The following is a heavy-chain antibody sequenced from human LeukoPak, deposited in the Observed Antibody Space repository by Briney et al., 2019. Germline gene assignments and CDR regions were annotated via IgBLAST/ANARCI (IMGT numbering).Heavy chain of an antibody. CDR2: IGTVGDP. J-gene: IGHJ4*02. CDR3: ARDLTSYDKFDY. D-gene: IGHD3-22*01. CDR1: GFTFSSYD. Sequence: GGSLRLSCAASGFTFSSYDMHWVRQATGKGLVWVSGIGTVGDPYYPGSVKGRFTISRDNSKNTLYLQMNSLRAEDTAVYYCARDLTSYDKFDYWGQGTLVTVSS. V-gene: IGHV3-13*05.